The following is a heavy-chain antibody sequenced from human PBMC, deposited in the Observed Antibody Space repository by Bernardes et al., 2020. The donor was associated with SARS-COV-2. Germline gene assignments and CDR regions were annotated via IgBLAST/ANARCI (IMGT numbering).Heavy chain of an antibody. CDR3: AKDDMWLGNSLDY. V-gene: IGHV3-23*01. CDR2: ITNSGGNT. J-gene: IGHJ4*02. D-gene: IGHD3-9*01. CDR1: YG. Sequence: YGISWIRQAPGEGLEWVSSITNSGGNTYYADSVKGRFALSRDNSKNTVSLQMNSLRPEDTAVYYCAKDDMWLGNSLDYWGQGTLVTVSS.